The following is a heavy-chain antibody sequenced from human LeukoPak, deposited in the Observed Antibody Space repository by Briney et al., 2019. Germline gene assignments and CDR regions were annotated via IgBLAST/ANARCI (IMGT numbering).Heavy chain of an antibody. J-gene: IGHJ4*02. Sequence: GGSLRLSCAASGFTFDDYGMSWVRQAPGKGLEWVSGINWNGGSTGYADSVQGRFTISRDNVKNSLYLQMNRLRAEDTALYYCAKEGVSVAGYFDYWGQGTLVTVSS. CDR3: AKEGVSVAGYFDY. D-gene: IGHD6-13*01. CDR1: GFTFDDYG. V-gene: IGHV3-20*04. CDR2: INWNGGST.